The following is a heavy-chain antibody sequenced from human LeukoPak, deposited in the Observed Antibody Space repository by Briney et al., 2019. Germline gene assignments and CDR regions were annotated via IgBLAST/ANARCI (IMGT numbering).Heavy chain of an antibody. Sequence: ASVKVSCEASGYTFTSYGISWVRQAPGQGLEWMGWISAYNGNTNYAQKLQGRVTMTTGTSTSTAYMELRSLRSDDTAVYYCASVRGYCSSTSCSYYYYGMDVWGKGTTVTVSS. D-gene: IGHD2-2*01. CDR1: GYTFTSYG. V-gene: IGHV1-18*04. CDR2: ISAYNGNT. CDR3: ASVRGYCSSTSCSYYYYGMDV. J-gene: IGHJ6*04.